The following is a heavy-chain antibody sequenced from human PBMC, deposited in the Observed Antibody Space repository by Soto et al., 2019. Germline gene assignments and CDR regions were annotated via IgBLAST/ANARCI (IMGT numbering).Heavy chain of an antibody. CDR2: ISSGGTT. J-gene: IGHJ5*02. D-gene: IGHD4-17*01. V-gene: IGHV3-53*01. CDR3: ARQFPTDNYGNRLDP. Sequence: DVQLVESGGGLIQPGGSLRLSCAASGFTVNSSYMTWIRPAPGKGLQWVADISSGGTTKYADSVRGRFSISRDMSKNTLYLQMNSLRVEDTAIYSCARQFPTDNYGNRLDPWGQGTLVTVSA. CDR1: GFTVNSSY.